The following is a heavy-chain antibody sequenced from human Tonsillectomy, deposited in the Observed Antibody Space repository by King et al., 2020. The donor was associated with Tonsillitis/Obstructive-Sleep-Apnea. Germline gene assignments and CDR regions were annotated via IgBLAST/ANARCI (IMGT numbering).Heavy chain of an antibody. J-gene: IGHJ6*03. CDR3: AKGVPSKGYYMDV. CDR1: GFTFSSYA. Sequence: VQLVESGGGLVQPGGSLRLSCAASGFTFSSYAMSWVRQAPGKGLEWVSAISNTGGSTYYADSLRGRFTISRDNSKNTLYLQMNSLRAEDTAVYYCAKGVPSKGYYMDVWGKGTTVTVSS. V-gene: IGHV3-23*04. D-gene: IGHD4-11*01. CDR2: ISNTGGST.